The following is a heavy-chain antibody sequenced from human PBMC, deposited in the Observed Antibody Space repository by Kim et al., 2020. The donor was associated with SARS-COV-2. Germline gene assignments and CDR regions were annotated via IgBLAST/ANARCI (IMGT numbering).Heavy chain of an antibody. CDR1: GYTFTSYY. CDR3: ARRSHDYGGNSHAFDI. D-gene: IGHD4-17*01. Sequence: ASVKVSCKASGYTFTSYYMHWVRQAPGQGLEWMGIINPSGGSTSYAQKFQGRVTMTRDTSTSTVYMELSSLRSEDTAVYYCARRSHDYGGNSHAFDIWGQGTMVTVSS. CDR2: INPSGGST. V-gene: IGHV1-46*01. J-gene: IGHJ3*02.